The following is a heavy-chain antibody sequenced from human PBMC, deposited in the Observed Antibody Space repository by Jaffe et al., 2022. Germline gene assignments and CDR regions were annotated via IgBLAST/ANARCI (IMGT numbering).Heavy chain of an antibody. V-gene: IGHV1-18*01. CDR2: IGRYNDNK. Sequence: QIQLVQSEAEAKKPGASVKVSCKVSNYTSTSYGVSWVRQAPGQGLEWMGWIGRYNDNKKYAQKFQDRVTMTTDTSTSTVYMELRSLKSDDTAVYYCARVEILEWLVDIYQYYYMDVWGKGTTVIVSS. D-gene: IGHD3-3*01. J-gene: IGHJ6*03. CDR1: NYTSTSYG. CDR3: ARVEILEWLVDIYQYYYMDV.